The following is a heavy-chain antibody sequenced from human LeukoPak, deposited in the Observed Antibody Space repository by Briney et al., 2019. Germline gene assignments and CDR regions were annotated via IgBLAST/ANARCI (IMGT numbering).Heavy chain of an antibody. V-gene: IGHV3-53*01. D-gene: IGHD6-19*01. CDR3: ATGIAVAYYWYFDL. J-gene: IGHJ2*01. CDR2: IYSGGST. CDR1: GFTASTNY. Sequence: GGSLRLSCAASGFTASTNYMSWVRQAPGKGLEWVSVIYSGGSTYYADSVKGRSSISRDNSKNTVYLQMNSLRAEDTAVYYCATGIAVAYYWYFDLWGRGTLVTVSS.